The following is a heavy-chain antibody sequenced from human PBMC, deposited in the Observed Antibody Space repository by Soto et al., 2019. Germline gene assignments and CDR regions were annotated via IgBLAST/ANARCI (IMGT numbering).Heavy chain of an antibody. V-gene: IGHV3-30*18. CDR1: GFTFSSYG. CDR2: ISYNGSNK. J-gene: IGHJ5*02. D-gene: IGHD1-26*01. Sequence: GGSLRLSCAASGFTFSSYGMHWVRQAPGKGLEWVAVISYNGSNKYYADSVKGRFTISRDNSKNTLYLQMNSLRAEDTAVYYRAKDRWELLNWFDPWGQGXLVTVYS. CDR3: AKDRWELLNWFDP.